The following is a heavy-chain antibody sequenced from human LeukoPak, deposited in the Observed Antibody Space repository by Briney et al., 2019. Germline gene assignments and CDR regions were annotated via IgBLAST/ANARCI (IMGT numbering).Heavy chain of an antibody. J-gene: IGHJ5*02. CDR1: GGSISSYY. V-gene: IGHV4-59*01. Sequence: SETLSLTCTVSGGSISSYYWSWIRQPPGKGLEWIGYIYYSGSTNYNPSLKSRVTISVDTSKNQFSLKLSSVTAADTAVYYCARDCSRAAASTFQTPNWFDPWGQGTLVTVSS. D-gene: IGHD6-13*01. CDR3: ARDCSRAAASTFQTPNWFDP. CDR2: IYYSGST.